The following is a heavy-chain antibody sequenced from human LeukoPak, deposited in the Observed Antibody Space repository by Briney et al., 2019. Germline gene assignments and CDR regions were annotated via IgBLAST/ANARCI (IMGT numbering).Heavy chain of an antibody. CDR2: ICPGDSNT. Sequence: GESLKISCKGSEYSFTNYWIGWVRQMPGKGLEWLGMICPGDSNTRYSPSFQGHVTISADKSISTAYLQWSSLKASDTAMYYCARERAFDFWGQGTMVTVSS. CDR3: ARERAFDF. J-gene: IGHJ3*01. CDR1: EYSFTNYW. V-gene: IGHV5-51*01.